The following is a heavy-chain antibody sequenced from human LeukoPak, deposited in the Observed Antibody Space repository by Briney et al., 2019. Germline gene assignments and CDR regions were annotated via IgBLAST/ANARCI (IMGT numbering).Heavy chain of an antibody. CDR3: ARARSRWKEGFDY. J-gene: IGHJ4*02. Sequence: GGSLRLSCAASGFTVSSNYMSWVRQAPGKGLEWVSVIYSGGSTYYADSVKGRFTISRDNSRNTLYLQMNSLRAEDTAVYYCARARSRWKEGFDYWGQGTLVTVSS. V-gene: IGHV3-53*01. D-gene: IGHD6-13*01. CDR1: GFTVSSNY. CDR2: IYSGGST.